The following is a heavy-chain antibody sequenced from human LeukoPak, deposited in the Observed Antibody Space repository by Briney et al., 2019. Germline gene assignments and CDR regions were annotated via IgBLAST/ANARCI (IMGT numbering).Heavy chain of an antibody. CDR1: GYTFTSYA. D-gene: IGHD3-22*01. CDR2: INTNTGNP. J-gene: IGHJ4*02. V-gene: IGHV7-4-1*02. CDR3: ARVLVPVSSNQDSSGERDDY. Sequence: ASVKVSCKASGYTFTSYAMNWVRQAPGQGLEWMGWINTNTGNPTYAQGFTGRFVFSLDTSVSTAYLQISSLKAEDTAVYYCARVLVPVSSNQDSSGERDDYWGQGTLVTVSS.